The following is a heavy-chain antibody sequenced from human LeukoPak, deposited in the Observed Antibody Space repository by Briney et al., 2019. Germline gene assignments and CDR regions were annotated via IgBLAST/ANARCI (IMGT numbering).Heavy chain of an antibody. D-gene: IGHD3-10*01. CDR3: ARAPYYYGSGSYYTE. V-gene: IGHV3-20*01. CDR2: INWNGGST. Sequence: GGSLRLSCAASGFTFDDYGMSWVRQAPGKGPEWVSGINWNGGSTGYADSVKGRFTISRDNAKNSLYLQMNSLRAGDTALHHCARAPYYYGSGSYYTEWGQGTLVTVSS. J-gene: IGHJ4*02. CDR1: GFTFDDYG.